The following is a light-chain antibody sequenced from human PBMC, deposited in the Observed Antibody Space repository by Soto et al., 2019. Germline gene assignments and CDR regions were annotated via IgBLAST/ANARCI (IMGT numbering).Light chain of an antibody. V-gene: IGKV3-11*01. CDR3: QQRSNWPPIT. Sequence: DIVWTQSPATLSLSPGERATLSCRASQSVSSYLAWYQQKPGQAPRLLIYDASNRATGIPARFSGSGSGTDFTLTISSLEPEDFAVYYCQQRSNWPPITFGQGTRLEI. J-gene: IGKJ5*01. CDR1: QSVSSY. CDR2: DAS.